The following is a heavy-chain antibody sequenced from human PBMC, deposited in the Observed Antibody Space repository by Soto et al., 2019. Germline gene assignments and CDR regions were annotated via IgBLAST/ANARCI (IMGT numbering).Heavy chain of an antibody. Sequence: ASVKVSCKASGYTFTGYYMHWVRQAPGQGLEWMGWINPNSGGTNYAQKFQGWVTMTRGTSISTAYMELSRLRSDDTAVYYCAREAGGFDYYYGMDVWGQGTTVTVSS. CDR1: GYTFTGYY. CDR3: AREAGGFDYYYGMDV. V-gene: IGHV1-2*04. J-gene: IGHJ6*02. CDR2: INPNSGGT. D-gene: IGHD3-16*01.